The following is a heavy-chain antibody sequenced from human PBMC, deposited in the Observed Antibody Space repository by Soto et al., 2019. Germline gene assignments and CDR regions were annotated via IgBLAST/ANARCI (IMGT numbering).Heavy chain of an antibody. CDR3: AKDRGDPPYFCYYLDL. D-gene: IGHD4-17*01. V-gene: IGHV3-23*01. Sequence: EVQLLESGGGLEQSGGSLRLSCAASGFTFSTYAMTWVRQAPGKGLEWVSAISGSGSSTYYADSVKGRFTISRDNSKNSMDLQMNSLRVEDTAVYYCAKDRGDPPYFCYYLDLWGQGTTVTVSS. J-gene: IGHJ6*03. CDR2: ISGSGSST. CDR1: GFTFSTYA.